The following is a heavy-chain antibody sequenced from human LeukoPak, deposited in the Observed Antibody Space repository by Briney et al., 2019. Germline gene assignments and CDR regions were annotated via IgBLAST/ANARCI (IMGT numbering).Heavy chain of an antibody. CDR1: GFTFSDYY. V-gene: IGHV3-11*01. Sequence: PGGSLRLSCAASGFTFSDYYMSWIRQAPGKGLEWVSYISSSGSTIYYADSVKGRFTISRDNAKNSLYLQMNSLRAEDTAVYYCARDQLYDFWSGHRFDPWGQGTLVTVSS. J-gene: IGHJ5*02. D-gene: IGHD3-3*01. CDR3: ARDQLYDFWSGHRFDP. CDR2: ISSSGSTI.